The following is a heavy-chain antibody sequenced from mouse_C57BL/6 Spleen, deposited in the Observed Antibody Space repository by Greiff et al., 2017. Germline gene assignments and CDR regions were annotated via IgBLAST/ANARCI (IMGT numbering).Heavy chain of an antibody. CDR1: GYTFTDYY. Sequence: EVQLQQSGPELVKPGASVKISCKASGYTFTDYYMNWVKQSHGKSLEWIGDINPNNGGTSYNQKFKGKATLTVDKSSSTAYMELRSLTSEDSAVYYCARWGIYYYGIFDYWGQGTTLTVSS. CDR2: INPNNGGT. CDR3: ARWGIYYYGIFDY. J-gene: IGHJ2*01. D-gene: IGHD1-1*01. V-gene: IGHV1-26*01.